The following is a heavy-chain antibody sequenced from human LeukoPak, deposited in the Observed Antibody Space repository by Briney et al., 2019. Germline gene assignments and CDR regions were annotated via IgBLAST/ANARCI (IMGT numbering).Heavy chain of an antibody. CDR3: ARVKGMPIFDY. D-gene: IGHD2-2*01. J-gene: IGHJ4*02. V-gene: IGHV1-2*02. CDR1: GYSFTTYG. CDR2: INPISGVT. Sequence: ASVKVSCKASGYSFTTYGISCVRQAPGQGLEWMGWINPISGVTNYAQKFQGRVTMSRDTSISTAYMALTRLTSGDTAVYYCARVKGMPIFDYWGQGTLVTVSS.